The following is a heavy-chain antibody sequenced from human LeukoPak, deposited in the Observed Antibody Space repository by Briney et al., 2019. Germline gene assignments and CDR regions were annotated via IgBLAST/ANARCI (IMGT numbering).Heavy chain of an antibody. CDR1: GFTFTTYS. Sequence: GGSLRLSCAASGFTFTTYSMNWVRQAPGKGLEWVSYISSGSGAIYFADSVKGRFTISRDNAKNSLYLQMNSLRDEDTAVYYCARGISAFDIWGQGTMVTVSS. D-gene: IGHD3-10*01. J-gene: IGHJ3*02. V-gene: IGHV3-48*02. CDR3: ARGISAFDI. CDR2: ISSGSGAI.